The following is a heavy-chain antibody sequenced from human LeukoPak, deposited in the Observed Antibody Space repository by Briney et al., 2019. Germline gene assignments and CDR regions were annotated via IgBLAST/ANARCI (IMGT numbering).Heavy chain of an antibody. Sequence: GALRLSCAASDIIVMSNYMTWVRQAPGKGLEWVSAISGSGGSTYYADSVKGRFTISTDNSKNTLYLQMNSLRAEDTAVYYCAKGLSAIDYWGQGTLVTVSS. CDR1: DIIVMSNY. CDR2: ISGSGGST. D-gene: IGHD3-16*01. CDR3: AKGLSAIDY. V-gene: IGHV3-23*01. J-gene: IGHJ4*02.